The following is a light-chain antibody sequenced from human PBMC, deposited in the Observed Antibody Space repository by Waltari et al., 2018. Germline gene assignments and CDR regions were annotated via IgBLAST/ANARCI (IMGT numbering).Light chain of an antibody. CDR1: QSVSSN. J-gene: IGKJ4*01. CDR3: QQYNNWPPLT. Sequence: DIVMTQSPATLSVSPGQRATLSCRARQSVSSNVAWYQQKPGQAPRLLIYGASTRATGIPARFSGSGSGTEFTLTISSLQSEDFAVYYCQQYNNWPPLTFGGGTKVEIK. CDR2: GAS. V-gene: IGKV3-15*01.